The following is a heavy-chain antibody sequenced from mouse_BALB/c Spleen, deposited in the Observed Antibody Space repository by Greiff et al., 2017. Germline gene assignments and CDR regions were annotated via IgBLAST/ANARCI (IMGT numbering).Heavy chain of an antibody. CDR1: GYTFTDYW. CDR2: IDTSDSYT. Sequence: VQLQQPGAELVMPGASVKMSCKASGYTFTDYWMHWVKQRPGQGLEWIGAIDTSDSYTSYNQKFKGKATLTVDESSSTAYMQLSSLTSEDSAVYYCARGGDWYFDVWGAGTTVTVSS. CDR3: ARGGDWYFDV. J-gene: IGHJ1*01. V-gene: IGHV1-69*01.